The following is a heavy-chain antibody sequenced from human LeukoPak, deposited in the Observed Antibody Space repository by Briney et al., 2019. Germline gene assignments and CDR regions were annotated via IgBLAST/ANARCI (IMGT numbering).Heavy chain of an antibody. J-gene: IGHJ5*02. D-gene: IGHD2-2*01. CDR1: GFTFGDYV. Sequence: GGSLRLSCTASGFTFGDYVMTWFRQAPGKGLEWVGFTRSKVYGGTTEYAASVKGRFTISRDDSKSLAYLQMNNLKTEDTAVYYCTRASYCSRTTCYRAHNWFDPWGQGTLVTVSS. V-gene: IGHV3-49*03. CDR2: TRSKVYGGTT. CDR3: TRASYCSRTTCYRAHNWFDP.